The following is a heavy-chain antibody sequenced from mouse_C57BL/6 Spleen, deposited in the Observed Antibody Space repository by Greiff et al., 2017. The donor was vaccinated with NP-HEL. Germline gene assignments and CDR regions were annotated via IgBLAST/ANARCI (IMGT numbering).Heavy chain of an antibody. D-gene: IGHD1-1*01. CDR3: ARSNYYYGSSYFPYAMDY. CDR1: GYTFTSYW. Sequence: QVQLKQPGAELVKPGASVKLSCKASGYTFTSYWMQWVKQRPGQGLEWIGEIDPSDSYTNYNQKFKGKATLTVDTSSSTAYMQLSSLTSEDSAVYYCARSNYYYGSSYFPYAMDYWGQGTSVTVSS. J-gene: IGHJ4*01. CDR2: IDPSDSYT. V-gene: IGHV1-50*01.